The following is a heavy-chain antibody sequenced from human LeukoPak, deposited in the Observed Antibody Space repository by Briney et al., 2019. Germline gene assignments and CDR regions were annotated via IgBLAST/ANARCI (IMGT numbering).Heavy chain of an antibody. V-gene: IGHV4-4*07. CDR3: VRGTYFYDVSGYFAH. D-gene: IGHD3-22*01. J-gene: IGHJ4*02. Sequence: SETLSLTCTVSGDSVSDFSWNWIRQTAGKGLEWIGQIYSSGDTDYNPSLKSRVAVSVDTSKNQISLTLSSVTAADTAVYFCVRGTYFYDVSGYFAHWGRGTQVTVSS. CDR2: IYSSGDT. CDR1: GDSVSDFS.